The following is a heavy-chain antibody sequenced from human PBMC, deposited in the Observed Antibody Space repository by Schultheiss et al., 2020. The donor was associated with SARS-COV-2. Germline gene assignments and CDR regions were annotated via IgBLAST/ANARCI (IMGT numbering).Heavy chain of an antibody. J-gene: IGHJ4*02. CDR3: AREPYGSGTYYFDY. D-gene: IGHD3-10*01. CDR1: GFTFSSYA. CDR2: ISSSGSTI. V-gene: IGHV3-48*04. Sequence: GGSLRLSCAASGFTFSSYAMHWVRQAPGKGLEWVSYISSSGSTIYYADSVKGRFTISRDNAKNSLYLQMNSLRSDDTAVYYCAREPYGSGTYYFDYWGQGTLVTVSS.